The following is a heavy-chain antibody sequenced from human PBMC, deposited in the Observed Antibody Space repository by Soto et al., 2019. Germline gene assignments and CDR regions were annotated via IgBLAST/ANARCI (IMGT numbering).Heavy chain of an antibody. D-gene: IGHD3-22*01. V-gene: IGHV1-46*01. CDR3: ARGYYYESSGYYSRPDF. CDR1: GYTFTSYY. Sequence: ASVKVSCKASGYTFTSYYMHWVRQAPGQGLEWMGIINPSGGSTSYAQKFHGRVTMTRDTSTSTVYMELSSLRSEDTAVYYCARGYYYESSGYYSRPDFWGQGTQVTVSS. CDR2: INPSGGST. J-gene: IGHJ4*02.